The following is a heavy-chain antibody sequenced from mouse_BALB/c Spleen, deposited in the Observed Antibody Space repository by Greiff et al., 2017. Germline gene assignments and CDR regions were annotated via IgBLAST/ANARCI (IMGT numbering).Heavy chain of an antibody. D-gene: IGHD1-1*01. V-gene: IGHV2-9*02. CDR1: GFSLTSYG. CDR2: IWAGGST. CDR3: ARVYYGSSYNAMDY. Sequence: VQLQQSGPGLVAPSQSLSITCTVSGFSLTSYGVHWVRQPPGKGLEWLGVIWAGGSTNYNSALMSRLSISKDNSKSQVFLKMNSLQTDDTAMYYCARVYYGSSYNAMDYWGQGTSVTVSS. J-gene: IGHJ4*01.